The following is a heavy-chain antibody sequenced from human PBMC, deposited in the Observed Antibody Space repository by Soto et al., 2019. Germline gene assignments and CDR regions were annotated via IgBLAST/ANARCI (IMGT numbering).Heavy chain of an antibody. J-gene: IGHJ4*02. V-gene: IGHV3-23*01. Sequence: EVQLLESGGGLAQPGGSLRLSCAASGFSFSNYAMNWVRLAPGKRLEWVSSIIGVGTDTYYADSVRGRFTISRDNSRDTLFLQMNSLRGDDTAIYFCAKGSAGRCIGAPCYPFDHWGQGTLVTVSS. CDR1: GFSFSNYA. CDR3: AKGSAGRCIGAPCYPFDH. CDR2: IIGVGTDT. D-gene: IGHD2-15*01.